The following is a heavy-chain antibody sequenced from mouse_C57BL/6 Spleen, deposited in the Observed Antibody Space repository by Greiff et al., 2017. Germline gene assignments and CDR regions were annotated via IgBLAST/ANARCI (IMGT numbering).Heavy chain of an antibody. D-gene: IGHD2-3*01. V-gene: IGHV1-53*01. J-gene: IGHJ4*01. CDR2: INPSNGGT. CDR1: GYTFTSYW. Sequence: VKLKQPGTELVKPGASVKLSCKASGYTFTSYWMHWVKQRPGQGLEWIGNINPSNGGTNYNEKFKSKATLTVDKSSSTAYMQLSSLTSEDSAVYYCARDDGYDAMDYWGQGTSVTVSS. CDR3: ARDDGYDAMDY.